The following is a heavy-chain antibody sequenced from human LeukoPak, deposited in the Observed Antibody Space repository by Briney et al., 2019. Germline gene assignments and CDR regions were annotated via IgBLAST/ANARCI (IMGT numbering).Heavy chain of an antibody. J-gene: IGHJ3*02. V-gene: IGHV1-2*02. D-gene: IGHD1-26*01. CDR2: LKPNTGDT. CDR3: ARELIVEATTPSISFDI. Sequence: ASVKVSCKASGYTFTGYYMHWVRQAPGQGLEWMGWLKPNTGDTNYAQSFQGRVIMTRDTSINTTYMELTRLRSADTAVYFCARELIVEATTPSISFDIWGRGTVVTVSS. CDR1: GYTFTGYY.